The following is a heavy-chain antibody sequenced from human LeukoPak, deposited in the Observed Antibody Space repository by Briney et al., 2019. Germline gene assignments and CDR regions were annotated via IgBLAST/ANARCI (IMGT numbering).Heavy chain of an antibody. J-gene: IGHJ5*02. D-gene: IGHD3-22*01. Sequence: SETLSLTCTVSGGSISSYYWSWIRQPAGKGLEWIGRIYTSGSTNYNPSLKSRVTISVDKSKNQFSLKLSSVTAADTAVYYCARSYDSSGYYYDPWSQGTLVTVSS. CDR3: ARSYDSSGYYYDP. CDR1: GGSISSYY. CDR2: IYTSGST. V-gene: IGHV4-4*07.